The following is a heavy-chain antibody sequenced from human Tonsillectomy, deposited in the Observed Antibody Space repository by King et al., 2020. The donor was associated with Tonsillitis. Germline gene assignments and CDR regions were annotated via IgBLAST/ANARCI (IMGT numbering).Heavy chain of an antibody. J-gene: IGHJ4*02. CDR2: IYYSGST. Sequence: VQLQESGPGLVKPSQTLSLTCTVSGGSISSGGYYWSWIRQLPGKGLEWIGYIYYSGSTYYNPSLKSRVTMSVDTSKDQISLKLRSVTAADTAVYYCARGFCSGGSCYSVEYFDYWGQGTLVTVSS. CDR1: GGSISSGGYY. V-gene: IGHV4-31*03. D-gene: IGHD2-15*01. CDR3: ARGFCSGGSCYSVEYFDY.